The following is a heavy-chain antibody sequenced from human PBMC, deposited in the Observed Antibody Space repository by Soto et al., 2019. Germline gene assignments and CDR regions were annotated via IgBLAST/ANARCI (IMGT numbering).Heavy chain of an antibody. CDR3: ASSITMMINDAFDI. CDR2: IYHSGST. J-gene: IGHJ3*02. Sequence: SETLSLTCAVSGGSISSGGYSWSWIRQPPGKGLEWIGYIYHSGSTYYNPSLKSRVTISVDRSKNQFSLKLSSVTAADTAVYYCASSITMMINDAFDIWGQGTMVTVSS. V-gene: IGHV4-30-2*01. CDR1: GGSISSGGYS. D-gene: IGHD3-22*01.